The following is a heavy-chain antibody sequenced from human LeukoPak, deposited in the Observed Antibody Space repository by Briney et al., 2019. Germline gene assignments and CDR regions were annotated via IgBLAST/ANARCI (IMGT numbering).Heavy chain of an antibody. D-gene: IGHD3-22*01. CDR2: IRYDGSNK. CDR3: AKVPLNTYYYDSSGYYPFDY. CDR1: GFTFSNFG. J-gene: IGHJ4*02. Sequence: GGSLRLSCAASGFTFSNFGMHWVRQAPGKGLEWVAFIRYDGSNKYYADSVKGRFTISRDNSKNTLYLQMNSLRAEDTAVYYCAKVPLNTYYYDSSGYYPFDYWGQGTLVTVSS. V-gene: IGHV3-30*02.